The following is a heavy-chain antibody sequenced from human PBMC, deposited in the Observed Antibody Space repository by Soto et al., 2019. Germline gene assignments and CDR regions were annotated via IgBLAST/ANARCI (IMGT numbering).Heavy chain of an antibody. CDR2: INPSNAKT. D-gene: IGHD3-3*01. CDR3: ARDGGYNFWSGYPINWFDS. J-gene: IGHJ5*01. CDR1: GYTFTTCY. Sequence: ASVKVSCKASGYTFTTCYMHWVRQAPGQGLEWMGIINPSNAKTSYAQKFQGRVTMTSEMSTSTVYMELSGLRSEDTAVYYCARDGGYNFWSGYPINWFDSWGQGTLVTVSS. V-gene: IGHV1-46*01.